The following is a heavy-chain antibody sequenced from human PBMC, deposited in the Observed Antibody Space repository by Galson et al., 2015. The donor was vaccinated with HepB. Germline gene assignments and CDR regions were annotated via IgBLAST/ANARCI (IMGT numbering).Heavy chain of an antibody. CDR1: GGSISSSSYY. Sequence: ETLSLTCTVSGGSISSSSYYWGWIRQPPGKGLAWIGSIYYSGSTYYNPSLKSRVTISVDTSKNQFSLKLSSVTAADTAVYYCARLGGEYSGYDSNAFDIWGQGTMVTVSS. D-gene: IGHD5-12*01. CDR2: IYYSGST. CDR3: ARLGGEYSGYDSNAFDI. J-gene: IGHJ3*02. V-gene: IGHV4-39*01.